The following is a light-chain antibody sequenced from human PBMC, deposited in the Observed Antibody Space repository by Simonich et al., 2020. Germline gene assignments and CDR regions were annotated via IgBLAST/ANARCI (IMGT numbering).Light chain of an antibody. V-gene: IGLV2-14*01. J-gene: IGLJ3*02. Sequence: QSALTQPASVSGSPGQSITISCTGTSSDVGGYNSVVWYQKHPDKAPKLMLYDVSKRPSGVSNRFSGSKSGNTASLTISGLQAEDEADYYCSSYTSSSTWVFGGGTKLTVL. CDR2: DVS. CDR3: SSYTSSSTWV. CDR1: SSDVGGYNS.